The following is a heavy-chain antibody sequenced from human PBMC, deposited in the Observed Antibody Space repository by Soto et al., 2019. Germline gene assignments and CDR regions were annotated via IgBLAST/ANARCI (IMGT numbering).Heavy chain of an antibody. J-gene: IGHJ6*02. Sequence: GGSLRLSCVTSGFSFSTFWLNWVRQAPGKGLEWVGRIKSKTDGGTTDYAAPVKGRFTISRDDSKNTLYLQMNSLKTEDTAVYNFTTDLTAILPCVSWGQGLTVTVPS. D-gene: IGHD3-9*01. CDR1: GFSFSTFW. V-gene: IGHV3-15*07. CDR2: IKSKTDGGTT. CDR3: TTDLTAILPCVS.